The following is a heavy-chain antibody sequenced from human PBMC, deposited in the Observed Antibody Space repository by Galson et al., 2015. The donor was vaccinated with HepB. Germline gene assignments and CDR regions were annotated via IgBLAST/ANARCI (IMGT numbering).Heavy chain of an antibody. Sequence: LEWIGNIYHTGSTYYSPSPKSRVTISVDTSKNQFSLKLSSVTAADTAVYYCARDEVAGATDYWGQGTPVTVSS. V-gene: IGHV4-38-2*02. CDR3: ARDEVAGATDY. J-gene: IGHJ4*02. D-gene: IGHD5-12*01. CDR2: IYHTGST.